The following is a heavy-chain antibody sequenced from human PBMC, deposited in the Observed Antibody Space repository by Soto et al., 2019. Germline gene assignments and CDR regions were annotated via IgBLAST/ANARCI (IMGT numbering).Heavy chain of an antibody. D-gene: IGHD2-21*02. CDR1: GGSIGSSSYY. CDR3: ARGRGDCPYDY. V-gene: IGHV4-39*01. J-gene: IGHJ4*02. CDR2: LYYSGST. Sequence: SETLSLTCTVSGGSIGSSSYYWCWIRQPPGKGLEWIGKLYYSGSTQYNPSLKSRVTISVDTSKNQFSLKLSSVTAADTAVYYCARGRGDCPYDYWGQGTLVTSP.